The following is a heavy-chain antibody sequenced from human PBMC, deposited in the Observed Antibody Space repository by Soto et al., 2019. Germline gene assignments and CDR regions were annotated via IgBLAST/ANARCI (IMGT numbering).Heavy chain of an antibody. J-gene: IGHJ4*02. V-gene: IGHV3-23*01. D-gene: IGHD5-18*01. CDR2: TGASGRTT. Sequence: GGSLRLSCAASGFSFSGYAMTWVRQAPGKGLEWVSTTGASGRTTYYADAVKGRFTVSRDNSKNTLDLQMSSLRADYTAVYYCAPSMDTTGYWGQGTLVTVSS. CDR1: GFSFSGYA. CDR3: APSMDTTGY.